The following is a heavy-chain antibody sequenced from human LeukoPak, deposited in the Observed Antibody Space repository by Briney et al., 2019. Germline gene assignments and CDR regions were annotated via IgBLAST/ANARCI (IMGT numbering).Heavy chain of an antibody. CDR1: GGTFSSYA. Sequence: SVKVSCTGSGGTFSSYAISWVRHAPGQGLEWMWRIIPILGIANYAQKFQGRVAITADKSTSTAYMELSSLRSEDTAVYYCARPRRIAAAGHPYYFDYWGEGTLVTVSS. V-gene: IGHV1-69*04. CDR2: IIPILGIA. D-gene: IGHD6-13*01. J-gene: IGHJ4*02. CDR3: ARPRRIAAAGHPYYFDY.